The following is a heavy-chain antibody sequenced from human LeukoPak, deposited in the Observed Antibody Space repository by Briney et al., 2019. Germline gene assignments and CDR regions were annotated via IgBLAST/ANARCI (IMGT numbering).Heavy chain of an antibody. CDR1: GFTFRNNG. J-gene: IGHJ4*02. Sequence: GGSLRLSCAASGFTFRNNGMHWVRQAPGKGLEWVAVISYDGSNKYYADSVKGRFTISRDNSKNTLYLQMNSLRAEDTAVYYCARDGYYYDSGYFDYWGQGTLVTVSS. CDR2: ISYDGSNK. D-gene: IGHD3-22*01. V-gene: IGHV3-30*19. CDR3: ARDGYYYDSGYFDY.